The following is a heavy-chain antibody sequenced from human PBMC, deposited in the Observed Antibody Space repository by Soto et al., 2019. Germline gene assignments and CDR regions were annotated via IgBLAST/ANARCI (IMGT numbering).Heavy chain of an antibody. J-gene: IGHJ6*03. V-gene: IGHV6-1*01. CDR1: GDSVSSNSAA. CDR3: ARGRQAAPHYSYYMDV. CDR2: TYYRSKWYN. D-gene: IGHD6-6*01. Sequence: SQTLSLTCAISGDSVSSNSAAWNWIRQSPSRGLEWLGRTYYRSKWYNDYAVSVKSRITINPDTSKNQFSLQLNSVTPEDTAVYYCARGRQAAPHYSYYMDVWGKGPTVTVSS.